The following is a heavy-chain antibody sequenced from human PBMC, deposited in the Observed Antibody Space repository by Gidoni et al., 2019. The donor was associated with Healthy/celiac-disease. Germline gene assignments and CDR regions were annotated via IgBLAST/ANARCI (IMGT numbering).Heavy chain of an antibody. D-gene: IGHD3-10*01. V-gene: IGHV4-34*01. CDR1: GGSFSGYY. J-gene: IGHJ4*02. Sequence: QVQLQQWGAGLLKPSETLSLTCAVYGGSFSGYYWSWIRQPPGKGLEWIGEINHSGSTNYNPSLKSRVTISVDTSKNQFSLKLSSVTAADTAVYYCARGRVNYYGSGSYGHYFDYWGQGTLVTVSS. CDR3: ARGRVNYYGSGSYGHYFDY. CDR2: INHSGST.